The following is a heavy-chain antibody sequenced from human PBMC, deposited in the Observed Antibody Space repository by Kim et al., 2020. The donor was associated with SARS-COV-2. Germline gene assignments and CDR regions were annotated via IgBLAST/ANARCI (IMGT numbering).Heavy chain of an antibody. Sequence: GGSLRLSCAASGFTFSNAWMSWVRQAPGKGLEWVGRIKSKTDGGTTDYAAPVKGRFTISRDDSKNTLYLQMNSLKTEDTAVYYCTTDPVPAATDFDPWGQGTLVTVSS. J-gene: IGHJ5*02. CDR3: TTDPVPAATDFDP. D-gene: IGHD2-2*01. CDR1: GFTFSNAW. CDR2: IKSKTDGGTT. V-gene: IGHV3-15*01.